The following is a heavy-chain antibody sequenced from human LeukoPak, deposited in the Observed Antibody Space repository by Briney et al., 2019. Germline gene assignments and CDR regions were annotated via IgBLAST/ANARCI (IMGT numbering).Heavy chain of an antibody. D-gene: IGHD1-1*01. CDR2: ISFDGTKK. CDR1: GFTFSSYA. V-gene: IGHV3-30*04. Sequence: PGGSLRLSCVASGFTFSSYAMQWVRQAPGKGLEWVAFISFDGTKKYYADSVKGRFTISRDNAKNSLYLQMNSLRAEDTAVYYCARVQGGAGTTDYYYYYGMDVWGQGTTVTVSS. J-gene: IGHJ6*02. CDR3: ARVQGGAGTTDYYYYYGMDV.